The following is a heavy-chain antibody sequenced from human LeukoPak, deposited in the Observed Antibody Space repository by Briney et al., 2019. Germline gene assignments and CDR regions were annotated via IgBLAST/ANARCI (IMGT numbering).Heavy chain of an antibody. V-gene: IGHV1-2*02. D-gene: IGHD4-23*01. CDR2: INSNSGGT. J-gene: IGHJ2*01. Sequence: GASVKVSCKASGYSFTDKYMHWVRQAPGQGLEWMGWINSNSGGTNYAQKFQGRVTMTTDTSMSTAYMELRSLRSDDTAVYYCARRWGDYGGNRGGWYFDLWGRGTLVTVSS. CDR3: ARRWGDYGGNRGGWYFDL. CDR1: GYSFTDKY.